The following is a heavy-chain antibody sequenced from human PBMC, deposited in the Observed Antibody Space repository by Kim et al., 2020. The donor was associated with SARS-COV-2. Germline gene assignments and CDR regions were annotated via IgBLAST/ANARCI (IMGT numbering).Heavy chain of an antibody. D-gene: IGHD1-7*01. CDR3: VRYGRNYGAVH. J-gene: IGHJ4*02. V-gene: IGHV3-64D*06. CDR2: TTRDGDGS. CDR1: RFIFSDYA. Sequence: GGSLRLSCSASRFIFSDYAIHWVRRAPGMGLQYVSATTRDGDGSFYADSVKDRFTIFRDNSKNTLFLQMSGLRAEDTAVYYCVRYGRNYGAVHWCQGTLVSVS.